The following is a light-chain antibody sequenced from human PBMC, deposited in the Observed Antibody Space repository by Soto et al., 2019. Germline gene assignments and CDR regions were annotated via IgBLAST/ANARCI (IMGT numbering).Light chain of an antibody. CDR3: QQANSFPLT. V-gene: IGKV1D-12*01. CDR2: TTS. Sequence: DIQMTQSPSSVSASVGDRVTITCRASQDINNWLAWYQQQPGKAPKLMIYTTSNLQSGVPSRFSASESGTDFTLTISSLQPEDFAPYYRQQANSFPLTFGGGTKVEIK. CDR1: QDINNW. J-gene: IGKJ4*01.